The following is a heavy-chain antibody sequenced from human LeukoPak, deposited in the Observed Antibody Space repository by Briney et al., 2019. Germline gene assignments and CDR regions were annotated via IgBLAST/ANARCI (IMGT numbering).Heavy chain of an antibody. CDR1: GFTFSSYA. CDR2: ISGSGGST. J-gene: IGHJ3*02. Sequence: PGGSLRLSCAASGFTFSSYAMSWVRQAPGKGLEWVSAISGSGGSTYYADSVKGRFTISRDNSKNTLYLQMNSLRAEDTAVYYCEKDQVTIFGVVPNDAFDIWGQGTMVTVSS. V-gene: IGHV3-23*01. D-gene: IGHD3-3*01. CDR3: EKDQVTIFGVVPNDAFDI.